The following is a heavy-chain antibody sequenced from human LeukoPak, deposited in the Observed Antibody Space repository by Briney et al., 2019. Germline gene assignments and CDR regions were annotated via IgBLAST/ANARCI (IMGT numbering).Heavy chain of an antibody. CDR2: IYHGGST. J-gene: IGHJ3*02. V-gene: IGHV4-38-2*02. Sequence: SETLSLTCTVSGYSISDGYYWGWIRQPPGKGLEWIATIYHGGSTYYNPSLESRVTISLDTSKNHFSLNLTSVTAADTAMYYCARVAERTWLPYDAAFDIWGRGTMVTVSS. CDR3: ARVAERTWLPYDAAFDI. D-gene: IGHD3-9*01. CDR1: GYSISDGYY.